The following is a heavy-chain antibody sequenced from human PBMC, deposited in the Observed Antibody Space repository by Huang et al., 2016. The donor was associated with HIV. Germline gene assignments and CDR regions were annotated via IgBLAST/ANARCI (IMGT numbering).Heavy chain of an antibody. J-gene: IGHJ5*02. Sequence: QVQLQESGPGPVKPSQTLSLTCTVSGDSISRGGYLWSWIRQSPGKGRGWIVSIYYPGTTSYNPSLRSRFTMSVDTSKNQFSLRLTSVTAEDTAVYYCARDRITQCNGGRCYSDWSDPWGQGTLVIVSS. CDR1: GDSISRGGYL. V-gene: IGHV4-30-4*08. CDR2: IYYPGTT. D-gene: IGHD2-15*01. CDR3: ARDRITQCNGGRCYSDWSDP.